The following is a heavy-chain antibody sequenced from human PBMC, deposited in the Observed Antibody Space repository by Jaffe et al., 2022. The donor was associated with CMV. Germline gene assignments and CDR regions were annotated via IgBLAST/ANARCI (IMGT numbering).Heavy chain of an antibody. D-gene: IGHD7-27*01. CDR1: GFTYVAYW. J-gene: IGHJ4*02. CDR3: ARGGRINPYVGTL. V-gene: IGHV3-7*03. CDR2: IKQDGTEM. Sequence: EEQLVESGGGLVQPGGSLRLSCAASGFTYVAYWMNWVRQAPGKGLEWVANIKQDGTEMSYVEYVKGRFTISRDNADNSLYLQMNSLRAEDTAIYYCARGGRINPYVGTLWGQGTLVTVSS.